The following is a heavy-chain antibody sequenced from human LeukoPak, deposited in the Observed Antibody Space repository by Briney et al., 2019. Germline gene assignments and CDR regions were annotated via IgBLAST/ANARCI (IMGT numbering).Heavy chain of an antibody. V-gene: IGHV4-34*01. CDR3: ARRWNYGRNYYIDV. CDR2: ISDSGRI. CDR1: GRSFSNYY. J-gene: IGHJ6*03. Sequence: SDTLSLTCTVYGRSFSNYYWSWIRQPPGKGLESIGEISDSGRINYNPALMNRVTVSVDMSKNQFSLRLTSVTATDTAVYYCARRWNYGRNYYIDVWGNGATVSVSS. D-gene: IGHD1-7*01.